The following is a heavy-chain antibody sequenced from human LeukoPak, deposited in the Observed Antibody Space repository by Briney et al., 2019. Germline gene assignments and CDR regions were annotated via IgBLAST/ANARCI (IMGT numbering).Heavy chain of an antibody. V-gene: IGHV1-8*02. CDR2: MNPTSGNT. D-gene: IGHD5-12*01. J-gene: IGHJ4*02. CDR3: ARGIEAGYDY. Sequence: ASVKVSCKASGYTFTSYYMHWVRQASGQGLEWMGWMNPTSGNTGYAQKFQGRVTMTRDTSISTAYMELSSLGSEDTAVYFCARGIEAGYDYWGQGTLVTVSS. CDR1: GYTFTSYY.